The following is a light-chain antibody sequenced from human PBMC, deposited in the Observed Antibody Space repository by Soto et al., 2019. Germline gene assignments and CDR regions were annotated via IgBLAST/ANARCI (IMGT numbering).Light chain of an antibody. CDR1: QTVSSSY. J-gene: IGKJ2*01. CDR3: QLYGTSPLFT. CDR2: GAS. V-gene: IGKV3-20*01. Sequence: EIVLTQSPGTLSLSPGVSATLSCRASQTVSSSYLAWSQQKPGQAPRPLIYGASNRATGVPDRFSGTGSGTDFTLTISRLEPEDFAVYYCQLYGTSPLFTFGQGTKLEIK.